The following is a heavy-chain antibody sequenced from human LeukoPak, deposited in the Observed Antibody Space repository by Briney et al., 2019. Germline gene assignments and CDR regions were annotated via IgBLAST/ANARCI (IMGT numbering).Heavy chain of an antibody. Sequence: SETLSLTCTVSGGSISSYYWSWIRQPPGKGLEWIGYIYYSGSTNYNPSLKSRVTISVDTSKNQFSLKLSSVTAADTAVYYCARHGYGDYPLFSWGQGTLVTVSS. J-gene: IGHJ4*02. CDR1: GGSISSYY. D-gene: IGHD4-17*01. CDR2: IYYSGST. CDR3: ARHGYGDYPLFS. V-gene: IGHV4-59*08.